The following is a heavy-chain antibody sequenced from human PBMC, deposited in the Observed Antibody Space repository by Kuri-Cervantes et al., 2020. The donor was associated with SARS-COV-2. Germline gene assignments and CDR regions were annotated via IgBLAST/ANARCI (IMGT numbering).Heavy chain of an antibody. D-gene: IGHD2-2*01. Sequence: ASVKVSCKASGYTFTSYYMHWVRQAPGQGLEWMGIINPSGGSTSYAQKFQGRVTMTRDTSTSTVYMELSSLRSEDTAVYYCARAWAQLLNAMVDAFDIWGQGTMVTVSS. V-gene: IGHV1-46*01. CDR2: INPSGGST. CDR3: ARAWAQLLNAMVDAFDI. CDR1: GYTFTSYY. J-gene: IGHJ3*02.